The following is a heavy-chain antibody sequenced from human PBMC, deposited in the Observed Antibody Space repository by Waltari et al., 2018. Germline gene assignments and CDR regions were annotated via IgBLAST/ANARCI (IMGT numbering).Heavy chain of an antibody. J-gene: IGHJ4*02. Sequence: QLQLQESGPGLVKPSGTLSLTCVVSGDSMISNYFWSWVRQSPGKGLEWIGQVKRGGVTNYSPSFASRVIMSLDTSINHLSLDMHSATAAGTAVYDCARDRGGGLYLDSWGRGILVSVSP. CDR2: VKRGGVT. CDR1: GDSMISNYF. D-gene: IGHD2-15*01. CDR3: ARDRGGGLYLDS. V-gene: IGHV4-4*02.